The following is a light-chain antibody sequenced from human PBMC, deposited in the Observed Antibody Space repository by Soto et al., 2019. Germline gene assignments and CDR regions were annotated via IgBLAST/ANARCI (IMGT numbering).Light chain of an antibody. V-gene: IGKV3-15*01. CDR1: QSVSNN. CDR2: GAS. CDR3: QQYNNGPPYT. Sequence: EIVMTQSPATLSVSPGERATLSCRASQSVSNNLAWYQQKPGQAPRLLIYGASTRATGIPARFSGSGSGTEFTLTISSLQSEDFAVYYCQQYNNGPPYTFGQGTKLEIK. J-gene: IGKJ2*01.